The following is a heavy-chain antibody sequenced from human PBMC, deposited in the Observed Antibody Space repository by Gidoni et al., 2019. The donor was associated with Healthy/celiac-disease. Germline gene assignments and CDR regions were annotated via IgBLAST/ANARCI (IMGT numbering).Heavy chain of an antibody. CDR1: GFTFSSYW. D-gene: IGHD1-26*01. Sequence: LVQPGGSLRLSCAASGFTFSSYWMHWVRQAPGKGLVWVSRINSDGSSTSYADSVKGRFTISRDNAKNTLYLQMNRLRAEDTAVYYCARGGWELHDVADYWGQGTLVTVSS. J-gene: IGHJ4*02. CDR3: ARGGWELHDVADY. CDR2: INSDGSST. V-gene: IGHV3-74*01.